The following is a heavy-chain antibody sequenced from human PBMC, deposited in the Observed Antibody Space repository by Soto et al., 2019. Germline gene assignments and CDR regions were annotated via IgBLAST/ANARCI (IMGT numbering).Heavy chain of an antibody. V-gene: IGHV1-18*04. Sequence: QVQLVESGAEVKKPGASVKVSCKASGYTFTNYGSSWVRQAPGEGVEWMGWISGYNGNTKYAQKFQVRVTMTTDTPTNTAYMERMSLRSDDTAVYYCARDREYYYDSSGKYYYHDGMDVWGQGTTVTVS. D-gene: IGHD3-22*01. CDR2: ISGYNGNT. CDR1: GYTFTNYG. CDR3: ARDREYYYDSSGKYYYHDGMDV. J-gene: IGHJ6*02.